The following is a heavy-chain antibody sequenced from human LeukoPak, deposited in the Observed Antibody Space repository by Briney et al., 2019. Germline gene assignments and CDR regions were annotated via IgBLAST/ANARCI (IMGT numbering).Heavy chain of an antibody. CDR1: GGSISLSYYY. V-gene: IGHV4-39*07. J-gene: IGHJ4*02. D-gene: IGHD6-19*01. Sequence: KSSETLSLTCSVSGGSISLSYYYWGWIRQPPGKALEWIGSVYYSGTTSYNPSLKSRVTISVDMSKNHFSLRLSSVTAADTAMYYCARGTLYSGWSYYFDYWGQGTLVTVSS. CDR2: VYYSGTT. CDR3: ARGTLYSGWSYYFDY.